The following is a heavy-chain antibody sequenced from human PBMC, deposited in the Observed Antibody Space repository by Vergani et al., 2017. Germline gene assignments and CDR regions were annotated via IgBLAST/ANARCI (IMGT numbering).Heavy chain of an antibody. Sequence: EVQLVPSGAEVKKPGESLRISCKGSGYSFTSYWISWVRQMPGKGLEWMGRIDPSDSYTNYSPSFQGHVTISADTSISTAYLQWSSLKASDTAMYYCARHPYYYDILTGYQDYWGQGTLVTVSS. J-gene: IGHJ4*02. CDR1: GYSFTSYW. V-gene: IGHV5-10-1*01. CDR2: IDPSDSYT. D-gene: IGHD3-9*01. CDR3: ARHPYYYDILTGYQDY.